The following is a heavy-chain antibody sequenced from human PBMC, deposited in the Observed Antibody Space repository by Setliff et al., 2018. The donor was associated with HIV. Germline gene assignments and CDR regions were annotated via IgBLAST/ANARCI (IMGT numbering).Heavy chain of an antibody. D-gene: IGHD6-6*01. CDR1: GFSVSTYW. Sequence: GGSLRLSCAASGFSVSTYWMNWVRQAPGKGLEWVANIEKDGSEKYYVDSVKGRFPISRDNAKNSLYLQMNSLRAEDTAGYYCARGHYSSSSGWGQGALVTVSS. CDR3: ARGHYSSSSG. V-gene: IGHV3-7*03. J-gene: IGHJ4*02. CDR2: IEKDGSEK.